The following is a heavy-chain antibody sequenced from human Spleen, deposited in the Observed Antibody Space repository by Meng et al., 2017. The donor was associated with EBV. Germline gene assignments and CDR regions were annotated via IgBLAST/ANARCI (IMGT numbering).Heavy chain of an antibody. CDR3: ARGALGRYYDY. V-gene: IGHV4-34*01. Sequence: QLPQWGAELLKPSEPLSLACAVSGGSFGGYYCTWVRQPPEKGLEWIGDINQSGATNYSPSLRSRVTISGDSSKNHFSLKVASVTAADTAIYYCARGALGRYYDYWGQGTLVTVSS. CDR2: INQSGAT. J-gene: IGHJ4*02. CDR1: GGSFGGYY. D-gene: IGHD1-26*01.